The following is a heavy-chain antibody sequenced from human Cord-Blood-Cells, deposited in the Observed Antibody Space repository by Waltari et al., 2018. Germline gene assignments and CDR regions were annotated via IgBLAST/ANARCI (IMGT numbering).Heavy chain of an antibody. V-gene: IGHV4-39*01. J-gene: IGHJ2*01. CDR3: ATELGGYFDL. CDR2: IYYSGST. Sequence: QLQLQESGPGLVKPSETLSLTCTVSGRSISSRSYYLGWIRQPPGKGLEWIGSIYYSGSTYYNPSLKSRVTISVDTSKNQFSLKLSSVTAADTAVYYCATELGGYFDLWGRGTLVTVSS. CDR1: GRSISSRSYY. D-gene: IGHD7-27*01.